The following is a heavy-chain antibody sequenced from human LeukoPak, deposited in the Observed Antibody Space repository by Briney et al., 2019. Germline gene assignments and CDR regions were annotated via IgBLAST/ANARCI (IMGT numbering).Heavy chain of an antibody. CDR2: IIPIFGTA. CDR1: GGTFGSYA. Sequence: SVKVSCKASGGTFGSYAISWVRQAPGQGLEWMGGIIPIFGTANHAQKFQGRVTITTDESTSTAYMELSSLRSEDTAVYYCARTMVRGVIVGFDYWGQGTLVTVSS. CDR3: ARTMVRGVIVGFDY. J-gene: IGHJ4*02. V-gene: IGHV1-69*05. D-gene: IGHD3-10*01.